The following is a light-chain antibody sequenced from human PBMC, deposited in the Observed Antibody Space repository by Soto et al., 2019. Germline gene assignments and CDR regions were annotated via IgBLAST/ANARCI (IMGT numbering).Light chain of an antibody. CDR1: QSVSSN. CDR2: GAS. V-gene: IGKV3-15*01. CDR3: QQYNNWPRT. Sequence: VLTQSPGTLSLSPGERATLSCGASQSVSSNYLAWYQQKPGQAPRLLIYGASTRATGIPARFSGSGSGTEFTLTISSLQSEDFAVYYCQQYNNWPRTFGQGTKVDIK. J-gene: IGKJ1*01.